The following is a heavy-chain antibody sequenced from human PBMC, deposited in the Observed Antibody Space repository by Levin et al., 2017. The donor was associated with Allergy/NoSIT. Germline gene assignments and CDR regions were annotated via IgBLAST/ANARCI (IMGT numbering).Heavy chain of an antibody. CDR3: AKSQGGSGSYYPTGADY. J-gene: IGHJ4*02. D-gene: IGHD3-10*01. V-gene: IGHV3-23*01. CDR2: ISGSGGST. CDR1: GFTFSSYA. Sequence: LSLTCAASGFTFSSYAMSWVRQAPGKGLEWVSAISGSGGSTYYADSVKGRFTISRDNSKNTLYLQMNSLRAEDTAVYYCAKSQGGSGSYYPTGADYWGQGTLVTVSS.